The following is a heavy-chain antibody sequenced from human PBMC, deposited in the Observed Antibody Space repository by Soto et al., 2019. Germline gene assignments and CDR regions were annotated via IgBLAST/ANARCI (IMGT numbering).Heavy chain of an antibody. CDR3: ALFFGVPAAMAFDY. V-gene: IGHV1-58*01. Sequence: QMQLVQSGPDVKKPGTSVKVSCKASGFTFTSSAVQWVRQARGQRLEWIGWIVVGSGNTNYAQKLHERVTITRDMSTSTAYMELSRLRSEDTAVYYCALFFGVPAAMAFDYWGQGTLVTVSS. J-gene: IGHJ4*02. D-gene: IGHD2-2*01. CDR1: GFTFTSSA. CDR2: IVVGSGNT.